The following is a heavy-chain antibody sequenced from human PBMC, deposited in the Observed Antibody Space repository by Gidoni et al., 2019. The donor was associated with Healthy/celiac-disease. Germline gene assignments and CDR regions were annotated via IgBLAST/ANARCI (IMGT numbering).Heavy chain of an antibody. J-gene: IGHJ4*02. CDR1: GYPFTSYY. Sequence: QVQLVQSGAEVKKPGASVKVSCKASGYPFTSYYMHWVRQAHGQGLEWMGIINPSGGSTSYAQKFQGRVTMTRDTSTSTVYMELSSLRSEDTAVYYCAREKLYSSSWYPREPFDYWGQGTLVTVSS. CDR3: AREKLYSSSWYPREPFDY. D-gene: IGHD6-13*01. V-gene: IGHV1-46*03. CDR2: INPSGGST.